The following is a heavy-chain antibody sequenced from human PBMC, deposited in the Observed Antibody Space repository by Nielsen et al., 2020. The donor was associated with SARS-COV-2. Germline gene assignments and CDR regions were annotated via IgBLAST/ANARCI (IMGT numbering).Heavy chain of an antibody. V-gene: IGHV3-30*18. J-gene: IGHJ3*02. D-gene: IGHD2-21*01. Sequence: VRQAPGKGLEWVAVISYDGSNKYYADSVKGRFTISRDNSKNTLYLQMNSLRAEDTAVYYCAKDLGETSSAFDIWGQGTMVTVSS. CDR3: AKDLGETSSAFDI. CDR2: ISYDGSNK.